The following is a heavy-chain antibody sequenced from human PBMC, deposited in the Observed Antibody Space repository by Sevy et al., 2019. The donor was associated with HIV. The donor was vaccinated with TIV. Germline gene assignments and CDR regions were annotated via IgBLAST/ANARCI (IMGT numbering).Heavy chain of an antibody. CDR2: IYPGDSDT. J-gene: IGHJ6*02. CDR1: GYSFTDYW. V-gene: IGHV5-51*01. Sequence: GESLKISCKGSGYSFTDYWVAWVRQRPGKGLEWMGIIYPGDSDTRYSPSFQGQVTISADKSISTAYLQWTSLKASDTAMYFCARATAGTAPYYYYYTMGVWGQGTTVTVSS. CDR3: ARATAGTAPYYYYYTMGV. D-gene: IGHD5-18*01.